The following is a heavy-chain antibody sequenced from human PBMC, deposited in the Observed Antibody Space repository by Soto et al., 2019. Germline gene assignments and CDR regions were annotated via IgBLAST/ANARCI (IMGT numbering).Heavy chain of an antibody. CDR2: IIPILGIA. Sequence: GASVKLSCKASGVTFSSYTISWLRHAPGQGLEWMGRIIPILGIANYAQKFQGRVTITADKSTSTAYMELSSLRSEDTAVYYCARGQWYGDYEAFDIWGEGTMVTVSS. CDR1: GVTFSSYT. D-gene: IGHD4-17*01. CDR3: ARGQWYGDYEAFDI. V-gene: IGHV1-69*02. J-gene: IGHJ3*02.